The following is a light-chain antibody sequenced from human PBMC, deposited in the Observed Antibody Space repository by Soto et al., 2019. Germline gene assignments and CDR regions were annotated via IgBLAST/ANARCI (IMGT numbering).Light chain of an antibody. CDR1: QNVRSN. Sequence: EIVMTQSPATLAVFPGERVTLSCRASQNVRSNLAWYQQKPGQAPRLLIYAASTRATGVPPRFTGSGSGTEFTLTISSLQSEDSAIYYCHQSDNWPSWTFGQGTKVEIK. V-gene: IGKV3-15*01. CDR2: AAS. J-gene: IGKJ1*01. CDR3: HQSDNWPSWT.